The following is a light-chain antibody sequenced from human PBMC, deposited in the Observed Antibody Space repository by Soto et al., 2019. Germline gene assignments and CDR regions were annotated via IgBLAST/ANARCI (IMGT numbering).Light chain of an antibody. J-gene: IGKJ1*01. V-gene: IGKV1-39*01. CDR3: QQYNNWPWT. CDR2: DAS. CDR1: QSISSY. Sequence: DIQMTQSPSSLSSSVGDIVTITCRASQSISSYLNWYQQKPGKAPKLLIYDASSLESGVPSRFSGSGSGTEFTLTISSLQSEDFAVYYCQQYNNWPWTFGQGTKVDIK.